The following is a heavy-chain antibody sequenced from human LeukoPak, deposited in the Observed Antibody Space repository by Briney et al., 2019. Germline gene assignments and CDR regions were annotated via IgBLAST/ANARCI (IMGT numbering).Heavy chain of an antibody. CDR2: ISSSSSYI. J-gene: IGHJ4*02. D-gene: IGHD3-22*01. CDR1: GFTFSSYS. CDR3: ARDSYYDSSGYYLYYSDY. Sequence: PGGSLRLSCAASGFTFSSYSMNWVRQAPGKGLEWVSSISSSSSYIYYADSVKGRFTISRDNAKNSLYLQMNSLRAEDTAVYYCARDSYYDSSGYYLYYSDYWGQGTLVTVSS. V-gene: IGHV3-21*01.